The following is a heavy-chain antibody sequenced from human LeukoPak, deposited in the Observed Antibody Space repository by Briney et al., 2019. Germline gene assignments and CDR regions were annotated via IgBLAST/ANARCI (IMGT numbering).Heavy chain of an antibody. CDR2: INHSGST. Sequence: SETLSLTCAVYGGSFSGYYWSWIRQPPGKGLEWVGEINHSGSTNYNPSLKSRVTISVDTSKNQFSLKLSSVTAADTAVYYCARRYSDASGMTSEIWGQGTMVTVSS. CDR3: ARRYSDASGMTSEI. J-gene: IGHJ3*02. D-gene: IGHD1-26*01. V-gene: IGHV4-34*01. CDR1: GGSFSGYY.